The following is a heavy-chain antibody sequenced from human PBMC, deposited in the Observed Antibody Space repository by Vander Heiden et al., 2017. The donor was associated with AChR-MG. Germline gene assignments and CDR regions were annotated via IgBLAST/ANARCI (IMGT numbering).Heavy chain of an antibody. V-gene: IGHV1-18*01. J-gene: IGHJ3*02. CDR2: ISAYNGNT. CDR3: ARVYCTNGVCYTSYYDSSLAFDI. D-gene: IGHD2-8*01. CDR1: GYTFTSYG. Sequence: QVQLVQSGAEVKKPGASVKVSCKASGYTFTSYGIGWGRQAPGQGLEWMGWISAYNGNTNYAQKLQGRVTMTTDTSTSTAYMELRSLRSDDTAVYYCARVYCTNGVCYTSYYDSSLAFDIWGQGTMVTVSS.